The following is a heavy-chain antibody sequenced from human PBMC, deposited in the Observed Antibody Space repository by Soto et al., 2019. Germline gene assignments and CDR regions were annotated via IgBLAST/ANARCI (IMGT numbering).Heavy chain of an antibody. Sequence: PSETLSLTCTVSGGSISSSSYYWGWIRQPPGKGLEWIGSIYYSGSTYYNPSLKSRVTISVDTSKNQFSLKLSSVTAADTAVYYCARFYYDSVFVYWGQGTLVTVSS. V-gene: IGHV4-39*01. CDR2: IYYSGST. CDR3: ARFYYDSVFVY. D-gene: IGHD3-22*01. CDR1: GGSISSSSYY. J-gene: IGHJ4*02.